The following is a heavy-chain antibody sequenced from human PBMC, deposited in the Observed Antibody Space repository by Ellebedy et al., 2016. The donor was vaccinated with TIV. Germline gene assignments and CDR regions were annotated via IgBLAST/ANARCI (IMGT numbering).Heavy chain of an antibody. CDR2: ISDDGSNK. J-gene: IGHJ4*02. CDR1: GLTFSSFA. Sequence: GGSLRLXXAASGLTFSSFAIHWVRQAPGKGLEWVAVISDDGSNKYYMDSVKGRFTISRDNSKNTLYLQMNSLRAEDTAVYYCAKIRAQWEPLDYWGQGTLVTVSS. CDR3: AKIRAQWEPLDY. D-gene: IGHD1-26*01. V-gene: IGHV3-30*18.